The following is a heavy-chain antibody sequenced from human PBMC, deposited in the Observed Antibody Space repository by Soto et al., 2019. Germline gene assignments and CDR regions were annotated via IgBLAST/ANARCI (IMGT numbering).Heavy chain of an antibody. V-gene: IGHV3-30*03. CDR1: GFTFSTYS. CDR3: TTYSDTSGHDY. Sequence: QVQLVESGGGGVQPGRSLRLSCAASGFTFSTYSMHWVRQAPGKGLEWVALISYDGSNKYYADSMKGRFTISRDNSKNTLYLQMNSLRAEDTAVYYCTTYSDTSGHDYWGQGTLVTVSS. D-gene: IGHD3-22*01. J-gene: IGHJ4*02. CDR2: ISYDGSNK.